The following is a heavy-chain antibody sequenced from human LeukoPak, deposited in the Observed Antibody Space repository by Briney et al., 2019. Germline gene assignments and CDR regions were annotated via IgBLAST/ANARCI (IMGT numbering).Heavy chain of an antibody. J-gene: IGHJ4*02. D-gene: IGHD2-8*01. CDR3: ARDSPVYALDY. CDR1: GGSISSYC. CDR2: IYYSGST. Sequence: PSGTLSLTCTVSGGSISSYCWSWIRQPPGKGLEWIGYIYYSGSTNYNPSLKSRVTISVDTSKNQFSLKLSSVTAADTAVYYCARDSPVYALDYWGQGTLVTVSS. V-gene: IGHV4-59*01.